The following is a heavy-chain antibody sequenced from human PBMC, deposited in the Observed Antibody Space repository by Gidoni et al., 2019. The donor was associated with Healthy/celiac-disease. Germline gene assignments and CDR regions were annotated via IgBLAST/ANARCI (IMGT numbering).Heavy chain of an antibody. CDR2: ISGSGGST. J-gene: IGHJ6*02. D-gene: IGHD6-13*01. CDR1: GFTFSSYA. V-gene: IGHV3-23*01. CDR3: AKVSGSRWYVNYYYYGMDV. Sequence: AASGFTFSSYAMSWVRQAPGKALEWVSAISGSGGSTYYADSGKGRFTISRDNSKNTLYLQMNSLREEDTAVYYCAKVSGSRWYVNYYYYGMDVWGQGTTVTVSS.